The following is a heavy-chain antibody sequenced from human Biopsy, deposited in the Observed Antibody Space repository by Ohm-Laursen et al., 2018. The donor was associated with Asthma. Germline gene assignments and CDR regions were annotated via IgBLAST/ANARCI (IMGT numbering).Heavy chain of an antibody. CDR2: ISVYNGNT. J-gene: IGHJ6*02. Sequence: ASVKVSCKTSGYTFNSAGITWVRQAPGQGLEWMGWISVYNGNTKVAQKLQDRATMITDTSTSTAYMELRSLRSDGTAVYFCARAVDYSHYYGIDVWGQGTTVTVS. CDR1: GYTFNSAG. D-gene: IGHD3-10*01. V-gene: IGHV1-18*01. CDR3: ARAVDYSHYYGIDV.